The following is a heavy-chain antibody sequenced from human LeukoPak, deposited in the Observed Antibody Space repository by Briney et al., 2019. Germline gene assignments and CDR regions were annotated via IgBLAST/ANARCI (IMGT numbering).Heavy chain of an antibody. CDR1: GYTFTGNY. J-gene: IGHJ3*02. Sequence: ASVKVSCKASGYTFTGNYMHWVRQAPGQGLEWMGWINPNSGGTNYAQKFQGRVTMTRDTSISTAYMELSRLRSDDTAVYYCATSYYDSKSSDDAFDIWGQGTVVTVSS. CDR3: ATSYYDSKSSDDAFDI. V-gene: IGHV1-2*02. D-gene: IGHD3-22*01. CDR2: INPNSGGT.